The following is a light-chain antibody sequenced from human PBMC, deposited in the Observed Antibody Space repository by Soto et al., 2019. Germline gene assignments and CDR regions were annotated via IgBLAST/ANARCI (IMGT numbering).Light chain of an antibody. Sequence: DIVMTQSPDSLAVSLGERATINCKSSQSVLYSSNNKNYLAWYQQKPGQPPKLLIYWASTRESGVPDRFSGSGSGTDFTLNISSLQAEDVAVYHCQQYYSTPFTFGPGTKVDIK. CDR3: QQYYSTPFT. CDR1: QSVLYSSNNKNY. V-gene: IGKV4-1*01. J-gene: IGKJ3*01. CDR2: WAS.